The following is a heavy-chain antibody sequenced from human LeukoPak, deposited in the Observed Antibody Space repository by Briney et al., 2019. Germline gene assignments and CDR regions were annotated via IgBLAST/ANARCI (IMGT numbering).Heavy chain of an antibody. CDR2: INPSGGST. V-gene: IGHV1-46*01. D-gene: IGHD6-19*01. J-gene: IGHJ3*02. CDR3: ARGRGLGDAFDI. Sequence: ASVKVSCKASGYTFTSYYMHWVRQAPGQGLEWMGIINPSGGSTSYAQKFQGRVTMTRNTSISTAYMELSSLRSEDTAVYYCARGRGLGDAFDIWGQGTMVTVSS. CDR1: GYTFTSYY.